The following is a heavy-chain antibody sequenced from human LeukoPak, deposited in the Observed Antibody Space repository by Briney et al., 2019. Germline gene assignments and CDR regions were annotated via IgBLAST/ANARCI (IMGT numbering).Heavy chain of an antibody. V-gene: IGHV4-59*01. CDR1: GGSISSYY. CDR3: ARSSGAYQSFDY. Sequence: KPSETLSLTCTVSGGSISSYYWSWIRQPPGKGLEWIGYIYYSGTTDYNPSLKSRVTISVDTSNNQFSLKVSSVTAADTAVYYCARSSGAYQSFDYWGQGTLVPVSS. CDR2: IYYSGTT. D-gene: IGHD1-26*01. J-gene: IGHJ4*02.